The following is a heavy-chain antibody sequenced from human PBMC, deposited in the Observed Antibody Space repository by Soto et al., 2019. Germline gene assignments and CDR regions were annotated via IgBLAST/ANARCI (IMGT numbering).Heavy chain of an antibody. J-gene: IGHJ6*02. CDR3: ARDLTAAAV. CDR1: GGSISSYY. Sequence: SETLSLTCTVSGGSISSYYRSWIRQPPGKGLEWIGYIYYSGSTNYNPSLKSRVTISVDTSKNQFSLKLSSVTAADTAVYYCARDLTAAAVWGQGTTVTVSS. V-gene: IGHV4-59*01. D-gene: IGHD6-13*01. CDR2: IYYSGST.